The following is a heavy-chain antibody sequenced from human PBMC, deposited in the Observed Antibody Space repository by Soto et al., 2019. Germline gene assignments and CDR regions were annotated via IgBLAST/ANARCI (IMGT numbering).Heavy chain of an antibody. J-gene: IGHJ4*02. Sequence: SETLCLTWTVLGGSVSSCAYYWSWIRQPPGKGLEWIGYIYYSGSTNYNPSLRSRVTISVDTSKNQFSLKLSSVAAADTAVYYCARAPYSSGWYVGADYWGQGTLVTVSS. CDR3: ARAPYSSGWYVGADY. D-gene: IGHD6-19*01. CDR1: GGSVSSCAYY. CDR2: IYYSGST. V-gene: IGHV4-61*08.